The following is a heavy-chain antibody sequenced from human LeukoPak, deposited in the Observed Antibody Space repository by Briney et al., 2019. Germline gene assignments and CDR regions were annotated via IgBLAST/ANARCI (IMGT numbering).Heavy chain of an antibody. J-gene: IGHJ4*02. CDR1: GFTFSSYG. Sequence: GGSLRLSCAASGFTFSSYGMHWVRQAPGKGLEWVAVIWYDGSEKYYADSVKGRFTISRENSKKTLYLQMNSLRGDDTGVYYCARLVGATMLSDYWGQGTLVTVSS. CDR3: ARLVGATMLSDY. V-gene: IGHV3-33*01. D-gene: IGHD2-15*01. CDR2: IWYDGSEK.